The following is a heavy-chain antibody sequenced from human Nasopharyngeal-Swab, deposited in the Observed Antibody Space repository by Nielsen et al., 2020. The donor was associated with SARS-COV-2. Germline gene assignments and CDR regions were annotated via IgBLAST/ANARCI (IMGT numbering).Heavy chain of an antibody. CDR2: IFPGDSDT. Sequence: GESLKISCATSGYRFTDYWIAWVRQVPGKGLECMGTIFPGDSDTRYSPSFEGRVTISVDQSITTAYLHWTSLKASDTAKYYCASGAAVGTLFHGMDVWGQGTMVTVSS. CDR1: GYRFTDYW. CDR3: ASGAAVGTLFHGMDV. J-gene: IGHJ6*02. V-gene: IGHV5-51*01. D-gene: IGHD1-26*01.